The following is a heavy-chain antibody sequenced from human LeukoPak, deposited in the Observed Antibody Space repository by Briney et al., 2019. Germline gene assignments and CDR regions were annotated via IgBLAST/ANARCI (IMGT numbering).Heavy chain of an antibody. V-gene: IGHV1-69*06. Sequence: GASVKVSCKASGGTFSSYAISWVRQAPGQGLEWMGRIIPIFGTANYAQKFQGRVTITADKSTSTAYMELSSLRSEDTAVYYCARDKDGRYPDYWGQGTLVTVSS. CDR1: GGTFSSYA. J-gene: IGHJ4*02. CDR2: IIPIFGTA. CDR3: ARDKDGRYPDY. D-gene: IGHD3-16*02.